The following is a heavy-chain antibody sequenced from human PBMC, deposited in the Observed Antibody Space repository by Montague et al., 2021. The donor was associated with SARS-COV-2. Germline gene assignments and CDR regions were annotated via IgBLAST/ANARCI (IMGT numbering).Heavy chain of an antibody. CDR3: ARDPLVTTQRGHFDY. D-gene: IGHD4-11*01. J-gene: IGHJ4*02. CDR1: GFTFSSYA. Sequence: SLRLSCAASGFTFSSYAIHWVRQAPGKGLEWVAVISYDGSNKYYADFVRGRFTISRDTSKNTLFLQMNSLRAEDTAVYYCARDPLVTTQRGHFDYWGQGTLVTVSS. CDR2: ISYDGSNK. V-gene: IGHV3-30*04.